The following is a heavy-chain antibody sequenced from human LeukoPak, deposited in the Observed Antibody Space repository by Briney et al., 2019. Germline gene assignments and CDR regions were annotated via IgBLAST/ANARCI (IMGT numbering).Heavy chain of an antibody. CDR2: IYSGGST. J-gene: IGHJ3*02. Sequence: GGSLRLSCAASGFTVSSNYMSWVRQAPGKGLEWVSVIYSGGSTYYADSVKGRFTISRDNSKNTLYLQMNSLRAEDTAVYYCARVIVESSSTTPHDAFDIWGQGTMVTVSS. V-gene: IGHV3-66*01. CDR3: ARVIVESSSTTPHDAFDI. CDR1: GFTVSSNY. D-gene: IGHD4-17*01.